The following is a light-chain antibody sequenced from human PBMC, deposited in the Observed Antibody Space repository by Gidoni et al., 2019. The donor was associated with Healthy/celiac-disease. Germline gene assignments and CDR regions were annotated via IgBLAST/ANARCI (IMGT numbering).Light chain of an antibody. Sequence: EMVLTQSPGTLSLSPGERDTLSCRASQSVSSSYLAWYQQKPGQAPRLLIYGASSRATGIPDRFSGSGSGTDFTLTISRLEPEDFAVYYCQQYGSSPCSFGQXTKLEIK. V-gene: IGKV3-20*01. J-gene: IGKJ2*04. CDR2: GAS. CDR3: QQYGSSPCS. CDR1: QSVSSSY.